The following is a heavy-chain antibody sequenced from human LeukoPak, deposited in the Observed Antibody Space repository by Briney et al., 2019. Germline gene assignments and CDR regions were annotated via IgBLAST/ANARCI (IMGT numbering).Heavy chain of an antibody. V-gene: IGHV4-31*03. CDR2: IYYSGST. Sequence: SQTLSLTCTVSGGSISSGGYYWSWIRQHPGKGLEWIGYIYYSGSTYYNPSLKSRVTISVDTSMNQFSLKLSSVTAADTAVYYCARGIEYSSSSFDYWGQGTLVTVSS. D-gene: IGHD6-6*01. CDR3: ARGIEYSSSSFDY. J-gene: IGHJ4*02. CDR1: GGSISSGGYY.